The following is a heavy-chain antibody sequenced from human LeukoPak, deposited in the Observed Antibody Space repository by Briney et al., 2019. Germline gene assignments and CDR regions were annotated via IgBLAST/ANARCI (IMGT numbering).Heavy chain of an antibody. Sequence: SVKVSCKTSGCTFTNFDIYWVRQAPGQGLECIGWISGYTGDTKYAQVSQSRFTLTTDTSTSTAYMELCSVTYDDTAVYYCARAGYCGDGGCRGGSAFDVWGQGTMVTVSS. J-gene: IGHJ3*01. D-gene: IGHD2-15*01. CDR2: ISGYTGDT. CDR3: ARAGYCGDGGCRGGSAFDV. CDR1: GCTFTNFD. V-gene: IGHV1-18*01.